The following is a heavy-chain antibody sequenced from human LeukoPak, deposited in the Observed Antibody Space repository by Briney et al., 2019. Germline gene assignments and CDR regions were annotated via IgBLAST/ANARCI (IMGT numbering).Heavy chain of an antibody. Sequence: GGSLRLSCAASGFTFSSYWMHWLRQAPGKGLVWVSRINSDGSSTSYADSVKGRFTISRDNAKNTLYLQMNSLRAEDTAVYYCAGHLAVAGTFTFDYWGQGTLVTVSS. V-gene: IGHV3-74*01. CDR3: AGHLAVAGTFTFDY. D-gene: IGHD6-19*01. CDR2: INSDGSST. J-gene: IGHJ4*02. CDR1: GFTFSSYW.